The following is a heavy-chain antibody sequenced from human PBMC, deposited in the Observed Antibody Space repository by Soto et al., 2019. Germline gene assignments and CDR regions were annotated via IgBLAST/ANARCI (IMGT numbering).Heavy chain of an antibody. Sequence: PGESLKISCKGSGYSFTSYWIGWVRQMPGKGLEWMGIIYPGDSDTRYSPSFQGQVTISADKSISTAYLQWSSLKASDTAMYYCARCYYDSSGYYPAHDAFDIWGQGTMVTVSS. J-gene: IGHJ3*02. CDR3: ARCYYDSSGYYPAHDAFDI. CDR1: GYSFTSYW. D-gene: IGHD3-22*01. CDR2: IYPGDSDT. V-gene: IGHV5-51*01.